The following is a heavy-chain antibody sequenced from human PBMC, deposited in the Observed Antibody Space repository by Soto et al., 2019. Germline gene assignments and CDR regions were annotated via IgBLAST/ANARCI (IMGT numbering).Heavy chain of an antibody. Sequence: EVQLVASGGGLVQPGGSLRLSCAASGFTFSSYWMSWVRQAPGKGLEWVANIKQDGSEKYYVDSVKGRFTISRDNAKNSLYLQMNSLRAEDTAVYYCARDWYEFGSGYYPIDYWGQGTLVTVSS. CDR3: ARDWYEFGSGYYPIDY. V-gene: IGHV3-7*01. D-gene: IGHD3-3*01. CDR1: GFTFSSYW. CDR2: IKQDGSEK. J-gene: IGHJ4*02.